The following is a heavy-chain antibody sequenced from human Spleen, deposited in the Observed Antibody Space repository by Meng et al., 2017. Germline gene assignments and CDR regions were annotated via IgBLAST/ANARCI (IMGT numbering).Heavy chain of an antibody. CDR2: INSDGSST. CDR3: VIAVAKHY. D-gene: IGHD6-19*01. V-gene: IGHV3-74*01. Sequence: GESLKISCAASGFTFSSYWMHWVRQAPGKGLVWVSRINSDGSSTSYADSVKGRFTISRDNAKNTLYLQMNSLRAEDTAVYYCVIAVAKHYWGQGTLVTVPQ. CDR1: GFTFSSYW. J-gene: IGHJ4*02.